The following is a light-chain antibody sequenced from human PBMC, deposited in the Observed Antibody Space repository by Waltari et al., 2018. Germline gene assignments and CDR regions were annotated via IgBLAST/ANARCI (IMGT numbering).Light chain of an antibody. CDR1: QGISSY. CDR3: QQVNSYPFT. J-gene: IGKJ3*01. CDR2: AGS. V-gene: IGKV1-9*01. Sequence: TQLTQSPSSLSASVGDRVTITCRASQGISSYLAWYQQKPGKAPKLLIYAGSTLLNGVPSRFSGGRFGTDFTLTISSLQPEDFATYYCQQVNSYPFTFGPGTTVDIK.